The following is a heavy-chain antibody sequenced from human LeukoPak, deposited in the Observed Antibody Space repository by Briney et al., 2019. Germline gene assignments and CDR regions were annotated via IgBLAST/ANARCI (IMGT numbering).Heavy chain of an antibody. D-gene: IGHD3-3*01. Sequence: GGSLRLSCVASGFTFGSYAMSWVRQAPGKGLEWVSYINGRGGSTFYADSVKGRLTISRDNSKSTLFLQMNSLRVEDTAIYYCVKGGTGYDFWNDSSYSYYFHFWGQGTLVTVSS. V-gene: IGHV3-23*01. CDR1: GFTFGSYA. CDR3: VKGGTGYDFWNDSSYSYYFHF. CDR2: INGRGGST. J-gene: IGHJ4*02.